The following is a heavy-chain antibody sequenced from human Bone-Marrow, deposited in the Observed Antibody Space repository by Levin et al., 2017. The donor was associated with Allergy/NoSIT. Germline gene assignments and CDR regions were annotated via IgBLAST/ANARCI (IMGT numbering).Heavy chain of an antibody. CDR2: MSDDGTNQ. Sequence: GGSLRLSCTASGFTFSTFPMHWVRQAPGKGLEWVASMSDDGTNQDYAGSVKGRFTISRDNSKNTLYLGMSSLRADDTALYYCARESGKITVAGTWVEWFDPWGQGTLVTVSS. V-gene: IGHV3-30-3*01. D-gene: IGHD6-19*01. J-gene: IGHJ5*02. CDR1: GFTFSTFP. CDR3: ARESGKITVAGTWVEWFDP.